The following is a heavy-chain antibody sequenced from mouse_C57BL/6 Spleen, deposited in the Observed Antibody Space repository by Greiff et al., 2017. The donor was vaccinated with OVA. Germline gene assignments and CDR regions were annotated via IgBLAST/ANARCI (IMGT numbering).Heavy chain of an antibody. Sequence: DVHLVESGGGLVQPGGSLSLSCAASGFTFTDYYMSWVRQPPGKALEWLGFIRNKANGYTTEYSASVKGRFTISRDNSQSILYLQMNALRAEDSATYYCASLTTVVADWCFDVWGTGTTVTVSS. J-gene: IGHJ1*03. CDR3: ASLTTVVADWCFDV. CDR2: IRNKANGYTT. V-gene: IGHV7-3*01. D-gene: IGHD1-1*01. CDR1: GFTFTDYY.